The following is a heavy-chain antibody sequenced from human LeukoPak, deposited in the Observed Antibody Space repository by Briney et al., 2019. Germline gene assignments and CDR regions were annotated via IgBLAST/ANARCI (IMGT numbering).Heavy chain of an antibody. Sequence: GASVEVSCKASGYTFTAYYMHWVRQAPGQGLEWMGWIYPNSGGTNYAQNFQGRVTMTRDTSISTAYMELSSLTSDDTAVYYCARFSGSSNFDYWGQGTLVTVSS. D-gene: IGHD1-26*01. J-gene: IGHJ4*02. CDR1: GYTFTAYY. V-gene: IGHV1-2*02. CDR2: IYPNSGGT. CDR3: ARFSGSSNFDY.